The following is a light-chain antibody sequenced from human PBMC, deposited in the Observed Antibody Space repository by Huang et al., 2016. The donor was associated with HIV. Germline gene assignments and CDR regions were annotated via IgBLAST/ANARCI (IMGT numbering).Light chain of an antibody. J-gene: IGKJ4*01. CDR1: QSVRGK. CDR2: ASS. V-gene: IGKV3-15*01. CDR3: QQYESWPPLT. Sequence: EIVMTQSPDTLSVSPGERATLSCRASQSVRGKLAWYQQKPGQGPRLLLHASSTRAAGVPARFSGSGSGTEFTLTISSLQSEDCGVYYCQQYESWPPLTFGGGTKVEIK.